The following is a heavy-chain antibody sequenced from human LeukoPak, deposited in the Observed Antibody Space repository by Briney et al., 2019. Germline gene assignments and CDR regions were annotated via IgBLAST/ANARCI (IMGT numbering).Heavy chain of an antibody. CDR2: FDPEDGET. D-gene: IGHD6-19*01. V-gene: IGHV1-24*01. CDR1: GYTFTGYY. CDR3: ATDLGPQKAAVAGTS. J-gene: IGHJ4*02. Sequence: ASVKVSCKASGYTFTGYYMHWVRQAPGKGLEWMGGFDPEDGETIYTQKFQGRVTMTEDTSTDTAYMELSSLRSEDTAVYYCATDLGPQKAAVAGTSWGQGTLVTVSS.